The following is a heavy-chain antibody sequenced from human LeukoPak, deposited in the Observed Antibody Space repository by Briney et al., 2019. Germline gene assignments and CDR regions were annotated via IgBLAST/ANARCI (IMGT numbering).Heavy chain of an antibody. Sequence: GGSLRLSCAASGFTFNSYAMSWVRQAPEKGLEWVATISGSGGGTYYADSVKGRFTISRDDSKNTLYLQMNSLRAEDTAVYYCAKDLGRYRSNYFDYWGQGTLVTVSS. J-gene: IGHJ4*02. CDR3: AKDLGRYRSNYFDY. CDR2: ISGSGGGT. D-gene: IGHD1-26*01. V-gene: IGHV3-23*01. CDR1: GFTFNSYA.